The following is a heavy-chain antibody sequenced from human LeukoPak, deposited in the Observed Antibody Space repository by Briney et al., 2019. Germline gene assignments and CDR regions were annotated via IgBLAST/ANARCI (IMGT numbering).Heavy chain of an antibody. D-gene: IGHD1-26*01. CDR1: GFTFSSYG. CDR3: ARSIVGATTVYYHYYMDV. CDR2: ISSIDGST. V-gene: IGHV3-23*01. J-gene: IGHJ6*03. Sequence: GGSLRLSCAASGFTFSSYGMSWVRQAPGKGLEWVSGISSIDGSTYYADSVKGRFTVSRDNAQNSTYLQMNSLRAEDTAVYYCARSIVGATTVYYHYYMDVWGKGTTVTVSS.